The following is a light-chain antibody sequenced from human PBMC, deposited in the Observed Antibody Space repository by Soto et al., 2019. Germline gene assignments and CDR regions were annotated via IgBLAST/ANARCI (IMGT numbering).Light chain of an antibody. V-gene: IGKV1-5*03. CDR2: EGS. CDR1: QSISRW. J-gene: IGKJ4*01. CDR3: QQYDNVPLT. Sequence: DIQMTQSPSTLSASIGDRVTITCRASQSISRWLAWYRQKPGEAPKLLIYEGSILERGVPSRFSGSGSGTEFTLTISSLQPDDFATFYCQQYDNVPLTFGGGTKVEIK.